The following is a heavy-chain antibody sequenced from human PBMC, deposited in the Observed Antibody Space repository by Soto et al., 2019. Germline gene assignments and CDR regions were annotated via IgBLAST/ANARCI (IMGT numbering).Heavy chain of an antibody. CDR1: GFTFSSYG. D-gene: IGHD5-12*01. V-gene: IGHV3-30*18. Sequence: PGGSLRLSCAASGFTFSSYGMHWFRQAPGKGLEWVAVISYDGSNKYYADSVKGRLTISRDNSKNTLYLQMNSLRGEDTAVYYCAKDNGSGCDWLRVGDASDIWGQGTMVTVS. CDR3: AKDNGSGCDWLRVGDASDI. J-gene: IGHJ3*02. CDR2: ISYDGSNK.